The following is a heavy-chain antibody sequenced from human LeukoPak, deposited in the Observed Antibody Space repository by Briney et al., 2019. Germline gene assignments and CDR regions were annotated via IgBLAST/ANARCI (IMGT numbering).Heavy chain of an antibody. CDR1: GFTFSSYE. Sequence: PGGSLRLSCAASGFTFSSYEMNWVRQAPGKGLEWIGEINHSGSTNYNPSLKSRVTISVDTSKNQFSLKLSSVTAADTAAYYCARLGRYSGYRRKPYTRAYFDYWGQGTLVTVSS. CDR3: ARLGRYSGYRRKPYTRAYFDY. J-gene: IGHJ4*02. V-gene: IGHV4-34*01. CDR2: INHSGST. D-gene: IGHD5-12*01.